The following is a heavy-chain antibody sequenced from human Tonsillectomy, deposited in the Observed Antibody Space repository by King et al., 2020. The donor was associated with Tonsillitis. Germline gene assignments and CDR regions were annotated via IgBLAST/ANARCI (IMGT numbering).Heavy chain of an antibody. J-gene: IGHJ4*02. V-gene: IGHV3-15*01. Sequence: VQLVESGGGLVKPGGSLRLSCEASGFTFSNAWMSWVRQAPGKGLEWVGRIKSKTDGGTTDYAAPVKGRFTISRDDSKTTLYLQMSSLKTEDTAVYYCTTDSSELILPAADWGQGTLVTVSS. CDR1: GFTFSNAW. CDR3: TTDSSELILPAAD. D-gene: IGHD2-2*01. CDR2: IKSKTDGGTT.